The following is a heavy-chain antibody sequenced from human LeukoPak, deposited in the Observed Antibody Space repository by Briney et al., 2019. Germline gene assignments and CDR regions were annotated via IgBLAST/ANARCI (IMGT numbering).Heavy chain of an antibody. CDR1: GFTFDDYG. V-gene: IGHV3-21*01. J-gene: IGHJ6*03. D-gene: IGHD3-10*01. CDR3: ARGQEVWFGDSYMDV. Sequence: GGSLRLSCAASGFTFDDYGMSWVRQVPGKGLEWVSSISSSSSYIYYADSVKGRFTISRDNAKNSLYLQMNSLRAEDTAVYYCARGQEVWFGDSYMDVWGKGTTVTISS. CDR2: ISSSSSYI.